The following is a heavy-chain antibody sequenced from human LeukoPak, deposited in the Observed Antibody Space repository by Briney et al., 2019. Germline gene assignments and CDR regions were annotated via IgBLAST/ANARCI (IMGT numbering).Heavy chain of an antibody. CDR1: GGSISSYY. Sequence: SETLSLTCTVSGGSISSYYWSWIRQPPGKGLEWIGYIYYSGSTNYNPSLKSRVTISVDTSKNQFSLKLSSVTAADTAVYYCARAIVVVPAAHDAFDIWGQGTMVTVSS. D-gene: IGHD2-2*01. J-gene: IGHJ3*02. V-gene: IGHV4-59*01. CDR3: ARAIVVVPAAHDAFDI. CDR2: IYYSGST.